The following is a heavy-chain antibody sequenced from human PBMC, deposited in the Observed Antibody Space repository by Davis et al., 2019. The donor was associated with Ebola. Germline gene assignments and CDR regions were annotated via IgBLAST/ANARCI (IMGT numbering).Heavy chain of an antibody. J-gene: IGHJ4*02. V-gene: IGHV3-30-3*02. CDR1: GFTFSSYA. D-gene: IGHD2/OR15-2a*01. CDR3: AKKSMLYFDY. CDR2: ISYDGSNK. Sequence: GESLKISCAASGFTFSSYAMHWVRQAPGKGLEWVAVISYDGSNKYYADSVKGRFTISRDNSKNTLYLQMNSLRAEDTAVYYCAKKSMLYFDYWGQGTLVTVSS.